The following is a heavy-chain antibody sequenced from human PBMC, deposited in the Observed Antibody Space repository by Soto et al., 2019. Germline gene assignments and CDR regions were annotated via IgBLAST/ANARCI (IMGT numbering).Heavy chain of an antibody. CDR1: GFTFSRYL. CDR3: AREARIAAAGPGYYYYGMDV. J-gene: IGHJ6*02. Sequence: GGSLRLSCAASGFTFSRYLMSWVRQAPGKGLEWVANIKQDGSEKYYVDSVKGRFTISRDNAKNSLYLQMNSLRGEDTAVYYCAREARIAAAGPGYYYYGMDVWGQGTTVTVSS. V-gene: IGHV3-7*03. D-gene: IGHD6-13*01. CDR2: IKQDGSEK.